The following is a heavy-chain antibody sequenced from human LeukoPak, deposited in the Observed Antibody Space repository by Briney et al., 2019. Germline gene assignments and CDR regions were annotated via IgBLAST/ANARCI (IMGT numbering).Heavy chain of an antibody. CDR1: GFTFSSYG. CDR3: AKDNAWFGDYRWDAFDI. D-gene: IGHD3-10*01. Sequence: GGSLRLSCAASGFTFSSYGMHWVRQAPGKGLEWVAVISYDGSNKYYADSVKGRFTISRDNSKNTLYLQMNSLRAEDTAVYYCAKDNAWFGDYRWDAFDIWGQGTMVTVSS. J-gene: IGHJ3*02. CDR2: ISYDGSNK. V-gene: IGHV3-30*18.